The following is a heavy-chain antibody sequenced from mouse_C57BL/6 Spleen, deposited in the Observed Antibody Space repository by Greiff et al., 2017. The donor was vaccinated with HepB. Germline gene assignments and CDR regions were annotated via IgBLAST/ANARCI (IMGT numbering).Heavy chain of an antibody. J-gene: IGHJ4*01. CDR2: ISSGSSTI. Sequence: EVRLVESGGGLVKPGGSLKLSCAASGFTFSDYGMHWVRQAPEKGLEWVAYISSGSSTIYYADTVKGRFTITRDNAKNTLFLQMTSLRSEDTAMYYCARNYYGYYYAMDYWGQGPSVTVSS. V-gene: IGHV5-17*01. CDR3: ARNYYGYYYAMDY. D-gene: IGHD1-1*01. CDR1: GFTFSDYG.